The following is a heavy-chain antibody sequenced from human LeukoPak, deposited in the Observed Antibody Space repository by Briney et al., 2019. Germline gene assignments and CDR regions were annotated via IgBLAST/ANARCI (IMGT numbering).Heavy chain of an antibody. J-gene: IGHJ6*02. V-gene: IGHV3-30-3*02. CDR2: ISYDGSNK. CDR3: AKSYCSSTSCYPVMDV. Sequence: PGGSLRLSCAASGFTFSSCAMHWVRQAPGKGLEWVAVISYDGSNKYYADSVKGRFTISRDNSKNTLYLQMNSLRAEDTAVYYCAKSYCSSTSCYPVMDVWGQGTTVTVSS. CDR1: GFTFSSCA. D-gene: IGHD2-2*01.